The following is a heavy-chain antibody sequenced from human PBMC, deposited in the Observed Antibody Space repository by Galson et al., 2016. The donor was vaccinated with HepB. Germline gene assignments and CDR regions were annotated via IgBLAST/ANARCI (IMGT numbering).Heavy chain of an antibody. D-gene: IGHD2-2*01. CDR3: ASRIYITSWYAPVLSY. CDR2: IYHSGST. Sequence: TLSLPCVVSGASISSTNWWNWVRQPPGKGLEWIGEIYHSGSTKYSPSLESRVTIEVDKAKNLFSLRLTSVTAADTAVYYCASRIYITSWYAPVLSYWGQGSLVTVSS. J-gene: IGHJ4*02. CDR1: GASISSTNW. V-gene: IGHV4-4*02.